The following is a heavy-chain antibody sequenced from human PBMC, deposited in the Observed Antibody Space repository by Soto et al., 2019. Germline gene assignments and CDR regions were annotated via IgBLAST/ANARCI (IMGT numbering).Heavy chain of an antibody. Sequence: GAAVEVSCKASRGTFSSYAISSARQTPRQELEWMVGIIPIFGNANYAQTCQGRVTITADESTSTAYMELSSLRFEDTAVYYCAKTTMVRGVIMHYYYYGMDVWGQGTTVTVS. V-gene: IGHV1-69*13. CDR1: RGTFSSYA. J-gene: IGHJ6*02. CDR3: AKTTMVRGVIMHYYYYGMDV. D-gene: IGHD3-10*01. CDR2: IIPIFGNA.